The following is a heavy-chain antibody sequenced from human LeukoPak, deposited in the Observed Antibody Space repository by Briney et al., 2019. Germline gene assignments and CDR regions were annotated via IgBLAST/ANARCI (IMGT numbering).Heavy chain of an antibody. Sequence: SETLSLTCAVSGGSISSGGYSWSWIRQPPGKGLEWIGYIYHSGSTYYNPSLKSRVTISVDRSKNQFSLKLSSVTAADTAVYYCASRKVDYYYSMDVWGKGTTVTVSS. J-gene: IGHJ6*04. CDR3: ASRKVDYYYSMDV. V-gene: IGHV4-30-2*01. D-gene: IGHD2-15*01. CDR1: GGSISSGGYS. CDR2: IYHSGST.